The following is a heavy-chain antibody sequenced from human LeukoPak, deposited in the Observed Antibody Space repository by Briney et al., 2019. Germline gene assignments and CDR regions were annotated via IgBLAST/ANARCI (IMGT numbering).Heavy chain of an antibody. CDR3: ARLQRSSTSLQ. D-gene: IGHD6-13*01. J-gene: IGHJ4*02. Sequence: ASVKVSCKASGYTFTGYYMHWVRQAPGQGLDWMGRINPNTGGTNYAQRFQGRVTMTRDTSISTAYMELSRLRSDDTAVYYCARLQRSSTSLQWGQGTLVTVSS. V-gene: IGHV1-2*06. CDR2: INPNTGGT. CDR1: GYTFTGYY.